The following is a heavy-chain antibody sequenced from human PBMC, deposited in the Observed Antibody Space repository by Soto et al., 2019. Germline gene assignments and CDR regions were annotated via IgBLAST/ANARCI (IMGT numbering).Heavy chain of an antibody. CDR3: AKDPGHRWFYYYYGMDV. CDR1: GFTFSSYG. D-gene: IGHD2-15*01. Sequence: LRLSCAASGFTFSSYGMHWVRQAPGKGLEWVAVISYDGSNKYYADSVKGRFTISRDNSKNTLYLQMNSLRAEDTAVYYCAKDPGHRWFYYYYGMDVWGQGTTVTVSS. V-gene: IGHV3-30*18. J-gene: IGHJ6*02. CDR2: ISYDGSNK.